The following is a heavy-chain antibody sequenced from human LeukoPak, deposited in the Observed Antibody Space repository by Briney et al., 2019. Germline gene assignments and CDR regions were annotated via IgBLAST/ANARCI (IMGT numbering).Heavy chain of an antibody. J-gene: IGHJ5*02. CDR2: IYYSGST. Sequence: SETLSLTCTVSGCSIRSSSYYWGWIRQPPGKGLEWIGSIYYSGSTYYNPSLKSRVTISVDTSKNQFSLKLSSVTAADTAVYYCARAGYSYDFDPWGQGTLVTVSS. D-gene: IGHD5-18*01. CDR1: GCSIRSSSYY. V-gene: IGHV4-39*01. CDR3: ARAGYSYDFDP.